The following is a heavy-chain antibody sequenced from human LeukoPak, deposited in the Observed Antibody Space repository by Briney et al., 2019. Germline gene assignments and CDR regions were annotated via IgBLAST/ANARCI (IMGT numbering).Heavy chain of an antibody. CDR1: GNTPSELS. V-gene: IGHV1-24*01. Sequence: ASVKVSCKVSGNTPSELSMHWVRQAPGKGLEWMGGFDPEDGEIIYAQKFQDRVTMTEDTSTDTAYMDLSSLRPEDTAVYYCAIDRSDLPPCSGTSCYGFDIWGQGTMLTVSS. J-gene: IGHJ3*02. CDR2: FDPEDGEI. D-gene: IGHD2-2*01. CDR3: AIDRSDLPPCSGTSCYGFDI.